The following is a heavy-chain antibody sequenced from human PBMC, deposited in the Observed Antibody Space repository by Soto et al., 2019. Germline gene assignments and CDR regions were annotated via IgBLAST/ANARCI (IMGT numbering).Heavy chain of an antibody. CDR1: GFTLRNYD. Sequence: EVQLVESGGDLVQTGGSLRLSCAASGFTLRNYDMHWVRQVKGKGLEWVSAIAVGGETYYPGYVKGRFTISREDARNSLYLQMNSRTAGDTAVYFCAREYCSGGVCPGRYYVDVWGKGTTVTVSS. J-gene: IGHJ6*03. D-gene: IGHD2-8*02. V-gene: IGHV3-13*01. CDR3: AREYCSGGVCPGRYYVDV. CDR2: IAVGGET.